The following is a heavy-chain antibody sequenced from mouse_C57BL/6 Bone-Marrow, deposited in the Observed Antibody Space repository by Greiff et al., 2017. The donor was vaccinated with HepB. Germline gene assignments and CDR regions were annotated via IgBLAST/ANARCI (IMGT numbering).Heavy chain of an antibody. CDR1: GHTFTSYW. J-gene: IGHJ4*01. CDR2: IHPNSGST. Sequence: QVQLQQPGAELVKPGASVKLSCKASGHTFTSYWMHWVKQRLGQGLEWIGMIHPNSGSTIYNEKFKSKATLTVDKSSSTAYMQLSSLTSEDSAVYDGAFYYYGSSYVWAMDYKGQRTSVTASS. D-gene: IGHD1-1*01. CDR3: AFYYYGSSYVWAMDY. V-gene: IGHV1-64*01.